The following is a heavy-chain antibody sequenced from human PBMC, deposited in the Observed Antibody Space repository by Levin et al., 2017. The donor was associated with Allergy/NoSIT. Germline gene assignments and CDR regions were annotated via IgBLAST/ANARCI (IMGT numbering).Heavy chain of an antibody. CDR2: IYPGDSHT. Sequence: GESLKISCKGSGYIFTSYWIAWVRQMPGKGMEWMGTIYPGDSHTRYSPSFQGQVTISADKSTNTANLQWSSLKASDTARYDCARRLLGGWTGFDYWGQGTLVTVSS. J-gene: IGHJ4*02. CDR1: GYIFTSYW. V-gene: IGHV5-51*01. D-gene: IGHD6-19*01. CDR3: ARRLLGGWTGFDY.